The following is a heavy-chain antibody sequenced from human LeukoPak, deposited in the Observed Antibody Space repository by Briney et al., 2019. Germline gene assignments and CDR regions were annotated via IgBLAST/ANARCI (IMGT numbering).Heavy chain of an antibody. D-gene: IGHD2-2*01. CDR1: GINFRASG. CDR2: IQTDGSDK. J-gene: IGHJ4*02. V-gene: IGHV3-30*02. CDR3: AREGGTVVVGRFDY. Sequence: PGGSLRLSCAASGINFRASGMHWVRQAPGMGLEWVTFIQTDGSDKRYAASVAGPFTISRDDSKNTVYLHMNSLRPDDSALYYCAREGGTVVVGRFDYWGQGTLVTVSS.